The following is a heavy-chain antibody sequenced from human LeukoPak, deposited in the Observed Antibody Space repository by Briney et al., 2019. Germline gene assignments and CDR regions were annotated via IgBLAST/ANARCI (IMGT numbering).Heavy chain of an antibody. Sequence: ASVKVSCKASGYTFTTYGISWVRQAPGQGVEWMGWISVYTGNTNYAQKVQGRVTMTTDTSTSTAYMELRSLRSDDTAVYYCARSYYFWYGLDVWGRGTTVTVSS. V-gene: IGHV1-18*01. J-gene: IGHJ6*02. CDR2: ISVYTGNT. D-gene: IGHD3-3*01. CDR3: ARSYYFWYGLDV. CDR1: GYTFTTYG.